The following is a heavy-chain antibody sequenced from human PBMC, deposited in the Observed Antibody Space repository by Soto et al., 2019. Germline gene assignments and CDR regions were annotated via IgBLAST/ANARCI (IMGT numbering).Heavy chain of an antibody. CDR1: GGTFSSYS. CDR3: ARSVVVVAAPPLDYYYYGMDV. D-gene: IGHD2-15*01. J-gene: IGHJ6*02. V-gene: IGHV1-69*13. Sequence: SVKVSCKASGGTFSSYSIGWVRQAPVQGLEWMGGIIPIFGTANYAQKFQGRVTITADESTSTAYMELSSLRSEDTAVYYCARSVVVVAAPPLDYYYYGMDVWGQGTTVTVSS. CDR2: IIPIFGTA.